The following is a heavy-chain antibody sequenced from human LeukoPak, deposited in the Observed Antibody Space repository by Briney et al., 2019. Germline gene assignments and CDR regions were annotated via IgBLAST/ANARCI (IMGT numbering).Heavy chain of an antibody. D-gene: IGHD2-2*01. CDR1: GYTFTSYD. CDR3: ARAGLAQIVVVTGHWFDP. CDR2: MNPNSGNT. J-gene: IGHJ5*02. Sequence: ASVKVSCKASGYTFTSYDINWVRQATGQGLEWMGWMNPNSGNTGYAQKFQGRVTMTRNTSISTAYMELSSLRSEDTAVYYCARAGLAQIVVVTGHWFDPWGQGTLVTVSS. V-gene: IGHV1-8*01.